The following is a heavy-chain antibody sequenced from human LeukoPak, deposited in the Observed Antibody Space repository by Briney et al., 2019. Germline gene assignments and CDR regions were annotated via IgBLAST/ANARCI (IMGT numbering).Heavy chain of an antibody. J-gene: IGHJ4*02. CDR3: ARGIRGDHFDY. D-gene: IGHD3-10*01. CDR2: IYYSGST. V-gene: IGHV4-59*01. CDR1: GGSISSYY. Sequence: PSETLSLTCTVSGGSISSYYWSWIRQPPGKGLEWIGYIYYSGSTNYNPSLKSRVTISVDTSKNQFSLKLSSVTAADTAVYYCARGIRGDHFDYWGQGTLVTVSS.